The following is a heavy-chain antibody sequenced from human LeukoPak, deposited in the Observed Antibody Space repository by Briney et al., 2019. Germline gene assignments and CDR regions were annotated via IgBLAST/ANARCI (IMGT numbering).Heavy chain of an antibody. CDR1: GFTFNNYE. CDR2: ISASGKTI. CDR3: ARERAVTSAFDI. V-gene: IGHV3-48*03. D-gene: IGHD4-17*01. J-gene: IGHJ3*02. Sequence: PGGSLRLSCAASGFTFNNYEMNWVRQAPGKGLERLSYISASGKTIYYADPVKGRFTISRDNAKNSLYLQMNSLRAEDTAVYYCARERAVTSAFDIWGQGTMVTVSS.